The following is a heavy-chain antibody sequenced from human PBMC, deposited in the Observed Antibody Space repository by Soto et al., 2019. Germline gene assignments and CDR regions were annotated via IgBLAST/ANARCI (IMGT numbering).Heavy chain of an antibody. CDR1: GFSISNHW. V-gene: IGHV3-7*03. Sequence: EVQLVESGGGLVQPGGSLKLSCTASGFSISNHWMNWVRQAPGKGLEWVAHIKEDGTQTYYVDSVKGRSTISRDNAKNSVHLQMHILRDEDTAVYYCASATRREIHVDYWGQGILVTGSS. CDR2: IKEDGTQT. D-gene: IGHD1-26*01. J-gene: IGHJ4*02. CDR3: ASATRREIHVDY.